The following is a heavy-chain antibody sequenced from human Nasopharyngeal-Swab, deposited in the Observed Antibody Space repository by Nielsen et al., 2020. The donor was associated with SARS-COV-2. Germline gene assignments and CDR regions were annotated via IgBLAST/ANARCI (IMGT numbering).Heavy chain of an antibody. CDR2: IRSKGNNYAT. V-gene: IGHV3-73*01. D-gene: IGHD2-15*01. J-gene: IGHJ4*02. CDR3: TRCGGGCYSGRDY. CDR1: GFTFSMYS. Sequence: GGSLRLSCATSGFTFSMYSMYWVRQASGEGLEWVARIRSKGNNYATAYSASVKGRFIIFRDDPTNTAYLQMNSLKTEDTAMYYCTRCGGGCYSGRDYWGQGTLVTVSS.